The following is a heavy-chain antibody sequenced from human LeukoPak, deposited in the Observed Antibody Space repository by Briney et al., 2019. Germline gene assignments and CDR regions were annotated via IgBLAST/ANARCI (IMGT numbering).Heavy chain of an antibody. CDR2: ISGSAYST. CDR3: ARNTSGFKLGDAFDI. J-gene: IGHJ3*02. V-gene: IGHV3-23*01. D-gene: IGHD3-22*01. CDR1: GFTFSSYA. Sequence: LTGGSLRLSCAASGFTFSSYAMTWVGQAPGKELEWISAISGSAYSTSYADSVKGRFTISRDNSKNTLYLQMNSLRAEDTAIYYCARNTSGFKLGDAFDIWGQGTMVTVSS.